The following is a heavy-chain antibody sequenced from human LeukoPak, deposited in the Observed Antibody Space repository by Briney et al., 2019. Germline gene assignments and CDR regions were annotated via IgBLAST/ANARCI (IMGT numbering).Heavy chain of an antibody. D-gene: IGHD4-17*01. CDR3: ARDRTTVTTFDY. J-gene: IGHJ4*02. Sequence: GGSLRLSCAASTFTFSTYTMNWVRQAPGKGLEWVSSISSSSSYIYYADSVKGRFTISRDNAKDSLYLQMNTLRAEDTAVYYCARDRTTVTTFDYWGQGTLVTVSS. CDR2: ISSSSSYI. V-gene: IGHV3-21*01. CDR1: TFTFSTYT.